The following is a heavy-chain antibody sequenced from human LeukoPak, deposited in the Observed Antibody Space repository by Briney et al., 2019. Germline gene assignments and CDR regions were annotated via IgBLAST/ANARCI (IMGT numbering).Heavy chain of an antibody. V-gene: IGHV4-61*02. CDR3: ARELYYDRYFDY. Sequence: SETLSLTCTVSGGSISSDSYYWSWLRQPAGKGLVCIVRVYTSGSTNYNPSLKSRVTISVDTPKNQFSLRLSSVTAADTAVYYCARELYYDRYFDYWGQGTLVTVSS. CDR2: VYTSGST. J-gene: IGHJ4*02. D-gene: IGHD3-22*01. CDR1: GGSISSDSYY.